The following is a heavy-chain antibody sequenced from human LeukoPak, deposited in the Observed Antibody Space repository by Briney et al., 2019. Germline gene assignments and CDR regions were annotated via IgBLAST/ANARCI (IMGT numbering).Heavy chain of an antibody. CDR1: GGSFSGYY. V-gene: IGHV4-34*01. D-gene: IGHD3-22*01. J-gene: IGHJ6*03. CDR3: ARGTYYYVSSGYYSHYYYYYMDV. Sequence: SETLSLTCAVYGGSFSGYYWSWIRQPPGKGLEWIGEINHSGSTNYNPSLKSRVTISVDTSKNQFSLKLSSVTAADTAVYYCARGTYYYVSSGYYSHYYYYYMDVWGKGTTVTISS. CDR2: INHSGST.